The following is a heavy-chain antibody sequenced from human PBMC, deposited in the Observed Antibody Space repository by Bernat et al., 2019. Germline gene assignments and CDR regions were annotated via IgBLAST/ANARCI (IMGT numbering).Heavy chain of an antibody. D-gene: IGHD6-19*01. J-gene: IGHJ4*02. V-gene: IGHV4-39*01. CDR1: GASISSTSYY. CDR3: ARMGGSGWPQADY. Sequence: QLHLQESGPGLVKASETLSLTCTVSGASISSTSYYWGWIRQPPGNGLEWIGTMYNGGSTYYNPSLKSRVTISVDTSKNQFSLKLSSVTAADTAVYYCARMGGSGWPQADYWGQGTLVTVSS. CDR2: MYNGGST.